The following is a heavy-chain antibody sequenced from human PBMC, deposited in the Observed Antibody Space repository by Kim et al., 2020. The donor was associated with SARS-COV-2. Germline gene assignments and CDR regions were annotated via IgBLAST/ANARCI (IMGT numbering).Heavy chain of an antibody. D-gene: IGHD3-3*01. CDR3: ARGWIFGVVTYFDY. CDR1: GFTFSSYA. CDR2: ISSNGGST. Sequence: GGSLRLSCAASGFTFSSYAMHWVRQAPGKGLEYVSAISSNGGSTYYANSVKGRFTISRDNSKNTLYLQMGSLRAEDMAVYYCARGWIFGVVTYFDYWGQGTLVTVSS. V-gene: IGHV3-64*01. J-gene: IGHJ4*02.